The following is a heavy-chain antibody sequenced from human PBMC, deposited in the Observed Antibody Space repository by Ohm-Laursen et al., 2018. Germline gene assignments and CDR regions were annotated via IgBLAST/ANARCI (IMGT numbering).Heavy chain of an antibody. J-gene: IGHJ5*02. V-gene: IGHV3-33*01. D-gene: IGHD2-8*01. Sequence: LTLTCAASGFTFSIYGMHWVRQAPGKGLEWVAVIWYDGSNQYYADSVKGRFTISRDNSQNTLYLQMNSLRAEDAAVYYCAREDGNCTSAVCYRRFDPWGQGTLGTVSS. CDR3: AREDGNCTSAVCYRRFDP. CDR1: GFTFSIYG. CDR2: IWYDGSNQ.